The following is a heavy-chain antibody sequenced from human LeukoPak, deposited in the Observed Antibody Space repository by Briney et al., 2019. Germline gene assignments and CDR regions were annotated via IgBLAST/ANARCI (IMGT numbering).Heavy chain of an antibody. D-gene: IGHD5-24*01. J-gene: IGHJ4*02. CDR3: AKSGYNRFDY. V-gene: IGHV3-23*01. CDR2: ISGNGRGDI. CDR1: GFTFNNYA. Sequence: GGSLRLSCAASGFTFNNYAMSWVRQAPGKGLEWVSAISGNGRGDIYYTDSVKGRFTISRDNSKNTLYLQMNSLIAEDTAVYYCAKSGYNRFDYWGQGTRVTVSS.